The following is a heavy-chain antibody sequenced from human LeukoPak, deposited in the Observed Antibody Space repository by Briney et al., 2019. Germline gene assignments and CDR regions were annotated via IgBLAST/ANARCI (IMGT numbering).Heavy chain of an antibody. D-gene: IGHD5-18*01. J-gene: IGHJ5*02. CDR1: GGSISGYY. V-gene: IGHV4-59*08. CDR3: ARRVVDTAMTWANWFDP. CDR2: IYDSGRT. Sequence: SETLSLTCTVSGGSISGYYWSWIRQPPGKGLEWIGYIYDSGRTNYNPSLKSRVTISVDTSKNQFSLKLSSVTAADTAVYFCARRVVDTAMTWANWFDPWGQGTLVTVSS.